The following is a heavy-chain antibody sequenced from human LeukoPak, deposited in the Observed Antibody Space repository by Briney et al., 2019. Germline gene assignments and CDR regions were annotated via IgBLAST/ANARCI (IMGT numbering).Heavy chain of an antibody. V-gene: IGHV4-30-4*01. D-gene: IGHD2-15*01. CDR1: SIRXGDYY. Sequence: SIRXGDYYWSWIXQPPGKGLEWIGYIYDSGSTYYNPSLKSRITISVDTSENRFSLKLSSVTATDTAVYYCARDCSGGSCYGAFDIWGQGTMVTVSS. CDR2: IYDSGST. J-gene: IGHJ3*02. CDR3: ARDCSGGSCYGAFDI.